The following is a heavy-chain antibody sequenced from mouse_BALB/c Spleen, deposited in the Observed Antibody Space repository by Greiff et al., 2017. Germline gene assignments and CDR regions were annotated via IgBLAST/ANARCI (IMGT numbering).Heavy chain of an antibody. CDR3: ARGGYYVGYFDY. V-gene: IGHV1-39*01. J-gene: IGHJ2*01. CDR2: IDPYYGGT. CDR1: GYSFTGYN. Sequence: EVQGVESGPDLEKPGASVKISCKASGYSFTGYNMNWVKQSNGKSLEWIGNIDPYYGGTSYNQKFKGKATLTVDKSSSTAYMQLKSLTSEDSAVYYCARGGYYVGYFDYWGQGTTLTVSS. D-gene: IGHD2-3*01.